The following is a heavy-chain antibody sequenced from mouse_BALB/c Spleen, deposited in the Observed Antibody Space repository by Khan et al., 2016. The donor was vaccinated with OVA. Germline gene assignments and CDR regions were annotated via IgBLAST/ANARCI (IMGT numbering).Heavy chain of an antibody. CDR1: GYTFTDYS. Sequence: QIQLVQSGPELKKPGETVKISCKASGYTFTDYSMHWVKQAPGKGLKWMGWINTETGEPTYADDFTGRFAFSLETSASTAYLQIDNLKNEDTATYFCARNFLYYYGSSPFAYWGQGTLVTVSA. V-gene: IGHV9-2-1*01. J-gene: IGHJ3*01. D-gene: IGHD1-1*01. CDR2: INTETGEP. CDR3: ARNFLYYYGSSPFAY.